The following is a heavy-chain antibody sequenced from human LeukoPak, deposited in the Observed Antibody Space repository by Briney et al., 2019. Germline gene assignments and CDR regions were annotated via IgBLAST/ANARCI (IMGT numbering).Heavy chain of an antibody. J-gene: IGHJ4*02. CDR3: ARRGVVIPIDY. Sequence: GESLKISCQGSGYSVSTYWIAWVRQMPGRGLEWMGIIYPGDSDTRYSPSFQGQVTISADKSISTAYLQWSSLKASDTAMYYCARRGVVIPIDYWGQGTLVTVSS. CDR1: GYSVSTYW. V-gene: IGHV5-51*01. D-gene: IGHD2-21*01. CDR2: IYPGDSDT.